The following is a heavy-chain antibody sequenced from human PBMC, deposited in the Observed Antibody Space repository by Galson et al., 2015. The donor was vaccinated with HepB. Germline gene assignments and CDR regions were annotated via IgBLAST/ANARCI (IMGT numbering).Heavy chain of an antibody. V-gene: IGHV1-18*01. J-gene: IGHJ5*02. D-gene: IGHD3-3*01. CDR2: ISGYNGNT. CDR1: GYTFSNYG. Sequence: SVKVSCKASGYTFSNYGISWVRQAPGQGLEWMGWISGYNGNTDYVQKFRARVTMTTDTSTSTAYMELRSLRSDDTAVYYCARDRKFWSGYDWFDPWGQGTLVTVSS. CDR3: ARDRKFWSGYDWFDP.